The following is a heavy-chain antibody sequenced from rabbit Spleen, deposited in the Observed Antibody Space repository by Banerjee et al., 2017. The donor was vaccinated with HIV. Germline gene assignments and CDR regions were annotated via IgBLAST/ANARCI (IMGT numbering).Heavy chain of an antibody. CDR1: GVSFSGDSY. CDR3: ARDGGISGYFFNL. Sequence: QSLEESGGDLVKPGASLTLTCIASGVSFSGDSYMCWVRQAPGRGLEWIACIDAGSSGSTYYASWAKGRFTISKPSSTMVTLQMTSLTAADTATYFCARDGGISGYFFNLWGQGTLVTVS. CDR2: IDAGSSGST. J-gene: IGHJ4*01. D-gene: IGHD1-1*01. V-gene: IGHV1S40*01.